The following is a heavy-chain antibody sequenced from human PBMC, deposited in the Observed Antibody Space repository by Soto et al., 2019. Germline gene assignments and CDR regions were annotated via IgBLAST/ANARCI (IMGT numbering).Heavy chain of an antibody. V-gene: IGHV3-21*01. D-gene: IGHD1-26*01. Sequence: GGSLRLSCAASGFTFSSYSMNWVRQAPGKGLEWVSSISSSSSYIYYADSVKGRFTISRDNAKNSLYLQMNSLRAEDTAVYYCVRARVGGTFPYYFDYWGQGTLVTGSS. CDR1: GFTFSSYS. CDR3: VRARVGGTFPYYFDY. CDR2: ISSSSSYI. J-gene: IGHJ4*02.